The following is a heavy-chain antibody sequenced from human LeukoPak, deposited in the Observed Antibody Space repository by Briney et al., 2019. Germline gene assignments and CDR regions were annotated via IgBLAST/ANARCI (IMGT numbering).Heavy chain of an antibody. CDR2: IKRDGSEK. CDR1: GFTFSNYW. J-gene: IGHJ4*02. CDR3: ARDRDRGSTDY. D-gene: IGHD3-10*01. Sequence: GGSLRLSCVASGFTFSNYWMTWVRQAPGKGLEWVANIKRDGSEKYYVDSVKGRFTISRDNAKNSLYLQMDSLRAEDTAVYYCARDRDRGSTDYWGQGTLVTVSS. V-gene: IGHV3-7*01.